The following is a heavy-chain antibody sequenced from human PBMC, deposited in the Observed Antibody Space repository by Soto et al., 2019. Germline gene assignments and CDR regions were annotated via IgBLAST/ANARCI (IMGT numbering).Heavy chain of an antibody. V-gene: IGHV4-31*02. Sequence: WSVAEGNSVGAGDCWTWKRKNPGKGLEWIGYIYYSGSTYYNPSLKSRVTISVDTSKNQFSLKLSSVTAADTAVYYCARVPAAMPGLYYYYRAVWGKGTTVTVSS. CDR3: ARVPAAMPGLYYYYRAV. CDR1: EGNSVGAGDC. CDR2: IYYSGST. J-gene: IGHJ6*03. D-gene: IGHD2-2*01.